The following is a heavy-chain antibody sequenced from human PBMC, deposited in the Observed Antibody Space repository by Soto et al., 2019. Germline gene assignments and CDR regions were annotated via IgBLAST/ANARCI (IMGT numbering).Heavy chain of an antibody. J-gene: IGHJ4*02. CDR2: IYYSGST. Sequence: SETLSLTCTVSGGSISSGGYYWSWIRQHPGKGLEWIGYIYYSGSTYYNPSLKSRVTISADKSISTAYLQWSSLKASDTAMYYCARLPNSPYNYVGYWGQGTLVTVSS. CDR3: ARLPNSPYNYVGY. D-gene: IGHD3-16*01. V-gene: IGHV4-31*03. CDR1: GGSISSGGYY.